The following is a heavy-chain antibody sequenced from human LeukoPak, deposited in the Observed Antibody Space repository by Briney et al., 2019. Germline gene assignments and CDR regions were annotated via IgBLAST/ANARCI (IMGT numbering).Heavy chain of an antibody. CDR2: ISGYNGKT. CDR3: TRDYGGSSNSHNFDY. J-gene: IGHJ4*02. V-gene: IGHV1-18*01. CDR1: GYTFSAYG. D-gene: IGHD4-23*01. Sequence: GASVKVSCKASGYTFSAYGISWVRQAPGQGLAWMGWISGYNGKTYYSPNLRDRITVTADSSTGTAYMELWRLTSDDTAIYYCTRDYGGSSNSHNFDYWGQGTLVTVSS.